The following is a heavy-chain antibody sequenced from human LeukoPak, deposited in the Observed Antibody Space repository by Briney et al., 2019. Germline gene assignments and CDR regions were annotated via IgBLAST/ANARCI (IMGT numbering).Heavy chain of an antibody. CDR3: ASGYCSGGSCQNYYGMDV. V-gene: IGHV4-59*01. CDR2: IYYSGST. CDR1: GGSISSYY. D-gene: IGHD2-15*01. J-gene: IGHJ6*02. Sequence: SETLSLTCTVSGGSISSYYWSWIRQPPGKGLAWMGYIYYSGSTNYNPTLKSRVTISVDTSKNQFSLKLSSVTAADTAVYYCASGYCSGGSCQNYYGMDVWGQGTTVTVSS.